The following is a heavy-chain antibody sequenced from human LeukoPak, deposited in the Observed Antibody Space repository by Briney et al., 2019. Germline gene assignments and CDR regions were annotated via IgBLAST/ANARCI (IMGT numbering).Heavy chain of an antibody. V-gene: IGHV5-51*01. Sequence: KPGESLKISCKGSGYSFTSYWIGWVRQMPGKGLEWMGIIYPGDSDTRYSPSFQGQVTISADKSISTAYLQWSSLKASDTAMYYCARTLGIFGPDGPFDYWGQGTLVTVSS. CDR2: IYPGDSDT. CDR1: GYSFTSYW. CDR3: ARTLGIFGPDGPFDY. D-gene: IGHD3/OR15-3a*01. J-gene: IGHJ4*02.